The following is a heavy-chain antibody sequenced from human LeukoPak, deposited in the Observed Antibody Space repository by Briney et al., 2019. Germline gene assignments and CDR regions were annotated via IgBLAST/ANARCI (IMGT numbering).Heavy chain of an antibody. CDR1: GGSISSGSYY. CDR3: ARTSGYSSGLGWFDP. Sequence: PSETLSLTCTVSGGSISSGSYYWSWIRQPPGKGLEWIGYIYYSGSTNYNPSLKSRVTISVDTSKNQFSLKLSSVTAADTAVYYCARTSGYSSGLGWFDPWGQGTLVTVSS. D-gene: IGHD6-19*01. J-gene: IGHJ5*02. V-gene: IGHV4-61*01. CDR2: IYYSGST.